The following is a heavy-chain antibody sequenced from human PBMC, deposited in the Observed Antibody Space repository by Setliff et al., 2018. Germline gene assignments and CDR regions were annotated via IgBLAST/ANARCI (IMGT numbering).Heavy chain of an antibody. CDR2: IVPMFGTT. CDR1: GAPLSSLG. CDR3: ARETVVVISSTKYYYCMDV. D-gene: IGHD2-21*01. J-gene: IGHJ6*03. Sequence: SVKVSCKASGAPLSSLGISWVRQAPGQGLDWMGGIVPMFGTTKYAQNFQGRVTITTDESTSTAYMELSSLRSEDSAVYFCARETVVVISSTKYYYCMDVWGEGTTVTVSS. V-gene: IGHV1-69*05.